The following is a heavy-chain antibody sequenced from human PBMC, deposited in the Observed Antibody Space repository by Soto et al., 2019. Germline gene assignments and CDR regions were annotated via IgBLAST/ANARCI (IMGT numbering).Heavy chain of an antibody. V-gene: IGHV1-18*04. CDR3: AGAGRPTLSSSWYKGLDY. CDR1: GYTFTSYG. Sequence: QVQLVQSGAEMKKPGASVKVSCKASGYTFTSYGISWVRQAPGQGLAWMGWISADNGNTNYAQKLQGRVTMTTNTTTSTAYMELRGLRSDDTAVYYCAGAGRPTLSSSWYKGLDYWGQGTLVTVSS. J-gene: IGHJ4*02. CDR2: ISADNGNT. D-gene: IGHD6-13*01.